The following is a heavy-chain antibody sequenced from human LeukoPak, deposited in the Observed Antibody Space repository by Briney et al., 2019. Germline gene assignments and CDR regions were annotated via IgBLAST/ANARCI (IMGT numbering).Heavy chain of an antibody. CDR3: ATAKYSSGWYGAFDI. CDR2: FDPEDGET. J-gene: IGHJ3*02. Sequence: ASVKVSCKVSGYTLTELSMHWVRQAPGKGLEWMGGFDPEDGETIYAQKLQGRVTMTEDTSTDTAYMELSSLRSEDAAVYYCATAKYSSGWYGAFDIWGQGTMVTVSS. D-gene: IGHD6-19*01. CDR1: GYTLTELS. V-gene: IGHV1-24*01.